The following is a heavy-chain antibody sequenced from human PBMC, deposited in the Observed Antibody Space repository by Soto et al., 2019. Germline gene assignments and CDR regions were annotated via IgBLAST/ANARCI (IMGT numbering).Heavy chain of an antibody. CDR3: ARGTRHYYDSSGPLHYYYGMDV. V-gene: IGHV1-69*01. CDR2: IIPIFGTA. Sequence: QVQLVLSGAEVKKPGSSVKVSCKASGGTFSSYAISWVRQAPGQGLEWMGGIIPIFGTANYAQKFQGRVTITADESTSTAYMELSSLRSEDTAVYYCARGTRHYYDSSGPLHYYYGMDVWGQGTTVTVSS. J-gene: IGHJ6*02. CDR1: GGTFSSYA. D-gene: IGHD3-22*01.